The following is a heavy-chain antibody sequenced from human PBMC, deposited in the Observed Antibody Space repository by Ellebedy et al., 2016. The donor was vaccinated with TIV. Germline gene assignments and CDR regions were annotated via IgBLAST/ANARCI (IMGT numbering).Heavy chain of an antibody. Sequence: GESLKISCAASELTVSSNYMSWVRQAPGKGLEWVSVIAIDSTTYYADSVKGRFTISRDNSKNTLYIQMNSLRAEDTAVYYCARETFNDVDLKVWGVFDIWGQGTMVTVSS. CDR1: ELTVSSNY. CDR3: ARETFNDVDLKVWGVFDI. D-gene: IGHD1-1*01. J-gene: IGHJ3*02. CDR2: IAIDSTT. V-gene: IGHV3-66*01.